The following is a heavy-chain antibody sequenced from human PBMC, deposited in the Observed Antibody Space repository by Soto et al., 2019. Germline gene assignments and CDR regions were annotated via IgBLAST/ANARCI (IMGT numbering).Heavy chain of an antibody. CDR3: ARTWGTIFGVVIWGLNWFDP. Sequence: QVQLVQSGAEVKKPGASVKVSCKASGYTFTSYGISWVRHAPGQGLEWMGWISAYNGNTNYAQKLQGRVTMTTDTSTSTAYMELRSLRSDDTAVYYCARTWGTIFGVVIWGLNWFDPWGQGTLVTVSS. J-gene: IGHJ5*02. V-gene: IGHV1-18*01. CDR2: ISAYNGNT. D-gene: IGHD3-3*01. CDR1: GYTFTSYG.